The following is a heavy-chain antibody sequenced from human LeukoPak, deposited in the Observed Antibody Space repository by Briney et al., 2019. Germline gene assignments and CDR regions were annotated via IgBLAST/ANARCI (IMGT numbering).Heavy chain of an antibody. Sequence: SETLSLTCTVSGGSISSYYWSWIRQPPGKGLEWIGYIYYSGSTNYNPSLKSRVTISVDTSKNQFPLKLSSVTAADTAVYYCARDPRGYSYGARGGFDYWGQGTLVTVSS. V-gene: IGHV4-59*01. CDR1: GGSISSYY. CDR3: ARDPRGYSYGARGGFDY. D-gene: IGHD5-18*01. CDR2: IYYSGST. J-gene: IGHJ4*02.